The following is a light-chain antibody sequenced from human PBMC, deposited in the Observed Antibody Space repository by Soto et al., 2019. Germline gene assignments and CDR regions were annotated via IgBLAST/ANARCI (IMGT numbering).Light chain of an antibody. CDR1: SSNIGTGYD. Sequence: QSVLTQPPSVSGAPGQRVTISCTGSSSNIGTGYDVHWYQQVPGTAPKLLIYDNTNRPSGVPDRFSGSKSGTSASPAITGLQAEDEADYYCQSFDSSLRGSVFGSGTKLTVL. V-gene: IGLV1-40*01. J-gene: IGLJ1*01. CDR2: DNT. CDR3: QSFDSSLRGSV.